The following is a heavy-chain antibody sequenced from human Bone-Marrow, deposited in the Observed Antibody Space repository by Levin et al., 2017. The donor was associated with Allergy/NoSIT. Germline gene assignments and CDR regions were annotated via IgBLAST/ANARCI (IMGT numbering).Heavy chain of an antibody. Sequence: GASVKVSCKTSGFTFTTSAIQWVRQTRGQRLEWMGWIVGGNGNTKYTQTFQERLTITRDISSNTAYMELSSLRSEDTAVYYCAASSGWDGSGIYAWGQGTLVTVSS. D-gene: IGHD3-10*01. V-gene: IGHV1-58*02. CDR3: AASSGWDGSGIYA. J-gene: IGHJ1*01. CDR2: IVGGNGNT. CDR1: GFTFTTSA.